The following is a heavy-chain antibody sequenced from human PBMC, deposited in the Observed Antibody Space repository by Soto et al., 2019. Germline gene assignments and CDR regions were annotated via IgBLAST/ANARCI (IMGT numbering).Heavy chain of an antibody. V-gene: IGHV3-64D*08. CDR3: AREGAHCVRFPHWFDP. CDR1: GFTFSSYA. J-gene: IGHJ5*02. CDR2: ISSNGGST. Sequence: GGSLRLSCSASGFTFSSYAMHWVRQAPGKGLEYVSAISSNGGSTYYADSVKGRFTISRDNSKNTLYLQMSSLRAEDTAVCYCAREGAHCVRFPHWFDPWGEGNLVTASS. D-gene: IGHD3-3*01.